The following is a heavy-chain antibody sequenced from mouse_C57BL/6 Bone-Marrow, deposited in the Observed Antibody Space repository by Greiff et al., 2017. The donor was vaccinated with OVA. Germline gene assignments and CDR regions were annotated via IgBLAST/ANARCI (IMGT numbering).Heavy chain of an antibody. CDR2: IHPNSGST. V-gene: IGHV1-64*01. J-gene: IGHJ2*01. Sequence: QVQLQQPGAELVKPGASVKLSCKASGYTFTSYWMHWVKQRPGQGLEWIGMIHPNSGSTNYNEKFKSKATLTVDKSSSTAYMQLSSLTSEDSAVDYCARSRVTTVVVDYWGQGTTLTVSS. D-gene: IGHD1-1*01. CDR3: ARSRVTTVVVDY. CDR1: GYTFTSYW.